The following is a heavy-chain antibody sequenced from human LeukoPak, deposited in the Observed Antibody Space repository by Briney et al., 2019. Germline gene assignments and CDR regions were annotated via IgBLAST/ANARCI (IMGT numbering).Heavy chain of an antibody. V-gene: IGHV3-66*01. CDR2: IYGEDSA. J-gene: IGHJ4*02. CDR3: ARDPGYHFDRSDYYFDY. CDR1: GFTVSSNF. D-gene: IGHD3-22*01. Sequence: QPGESLRLSCAASGFTVSSNFMSWVRQAPGKGLEWVSVIYGEDSAYYTDSVKGRFTISRDNSKNTLFLQMNSLRAEDTAVYYCARDPGYHFDRSDYYFDYWGQGTLVTVSS.